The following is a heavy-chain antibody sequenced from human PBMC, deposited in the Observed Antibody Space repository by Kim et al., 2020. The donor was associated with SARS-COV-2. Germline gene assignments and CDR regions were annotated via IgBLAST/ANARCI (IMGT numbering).Heavy chain of an antibody. CDR2: LYYSGST. CDR3: ARRRAVLRSFVGGDFDI. CDR1: SGSISSSSYY. Sequence: SETLSLTCTVSSGSISSSSYYWDWIRQAPGKGLEWIGSLYYSGSTYYNPSLKSRVTISVDTSKNQFSLKLSSVTAADTAVYYCARRRAVLRSFVGGDFDIWGQGTMVTISS. D-gene: IGHD3-9*01. V-gene: IGHV4-39*01. J-gene: IGHJ3*02.